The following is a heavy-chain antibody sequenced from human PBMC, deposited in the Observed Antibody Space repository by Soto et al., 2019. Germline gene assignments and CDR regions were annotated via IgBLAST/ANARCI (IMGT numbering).Heavy chain of an antibody. J-gene: IGHJ4*02. V-gene: IGHV3-7*01. CDR2: IKQDGSER. Sequence: GGSLRLSCAASGFTFSTYWMSWVRQAPGKGLEWVANIKQDGSERYYVDSVKGRFTISRDNAKNSLYLQMNSLRAEDKAVYYCATDSGTSDYWGQGTLVTVYS. D-gene: IGHD1-1*01. CDR3: ATDSGTSDY. CDR1: GFTFSTYW.